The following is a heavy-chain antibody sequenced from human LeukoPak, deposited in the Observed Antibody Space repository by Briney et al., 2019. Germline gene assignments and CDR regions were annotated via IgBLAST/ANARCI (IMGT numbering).Heavy chain of an antibody. CDR2: ISYDGSNK. V-gene: IGHV3-30*18. CDR3: AKDLTTTGTTPFDY. D-gene: IGHD1-1*01. CDR1: GFTFSSYG. Sequence: GRSLRLSCAASGFTFSSYGRHWVRQPPGKGLEWVAVISYDGSNKYYADSVKGRFTISRDNSKNTLYLQMNSLRAEDTAVYYCAKDLTTTGTTPFDYWGQGTLVTVSS. J-gene: IGHJ4*02.